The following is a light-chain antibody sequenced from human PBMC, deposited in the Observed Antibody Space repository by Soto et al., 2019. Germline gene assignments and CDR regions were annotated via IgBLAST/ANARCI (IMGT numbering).Light chain of an antibody. CDR3: AAWDDSPNGPV. V-gene: IGLV1-44*01. J-gene: IGLJ2*01. CDR2: NNS. Sequence: SVLIQPPSASGTPGQRVTISCSGISSNIGSNTVNWYQQLPGTAPKLLIYNNSQRPSGVPDRFSGSKSGTSASLAISGLQSEDEADYYCAAWDDSPNGPVFGGGTKLTVL. CDR1: SSNIGSNT.